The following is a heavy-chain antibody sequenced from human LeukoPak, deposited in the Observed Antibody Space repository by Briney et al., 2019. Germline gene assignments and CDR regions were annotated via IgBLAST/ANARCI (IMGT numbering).Heavy chain of an antibody. V-gene: IGHV4-34*01. D-gene: IGHD1-26*01. CDR3: ARVGRLGAPFDY. J-gene: IGHJ4*02. CDR2: ISHSGST. Sequence: PSETLSLTCAVYGRSFSPYYWNWIRQPPGKGLEWIAEISHSGSTRYNPSLKSRVTISVDTSKNQFSLKLSSVTAADTAVYYCARVGRLGAPFDYWGQGTLVTVSS. CDR1: GRSFSPYY.